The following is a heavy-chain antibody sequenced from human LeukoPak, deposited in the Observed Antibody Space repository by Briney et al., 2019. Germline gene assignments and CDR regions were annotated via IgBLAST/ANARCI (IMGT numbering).Heavy chain of an antibody. CDR1: DGSITTNY. V-gene: IGHV4-59*01. CDR2: IYNSGST. CDR3: ARDKGPYWYFDL. Sequence: PSETLSLTCTVSDGSITTNYWNWIRQPPGKGLEWIGNIYNSGSTDYNPSPKSRVTISINTSKNQISLKLSSVTAADTAVYYCARDKGPYWYFDLWGRGTLVTVSS. J-gene: IGHJ2*01.